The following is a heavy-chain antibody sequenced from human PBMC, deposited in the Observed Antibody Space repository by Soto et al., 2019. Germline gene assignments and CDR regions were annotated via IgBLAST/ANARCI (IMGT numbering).Heavy chain of an antibody. Sequence: ASVKVSCKASGYTFTSYGISWVRQAPGQGLEWMGWISAYNGNTNYAQKLQGRVTMTTDTSTSTAYMELRSLRSDDTAVYYCARDRRSAAAGRGTRFVPWGPGTLVTVSS. CDR3: ARDRRSAAAGRGTRFVP. CDR1: GYTFTSYG. J-gene: IGHJ5*02. CDR2: ISAYNGNT. V-gene: IGHV1-18*01. D-gene: IGHD6-13*01.